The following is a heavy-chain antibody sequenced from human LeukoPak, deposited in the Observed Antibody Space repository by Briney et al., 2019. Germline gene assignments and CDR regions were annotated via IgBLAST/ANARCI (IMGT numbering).Heavy chain of an antibody. CDR1: GYTFTSYY. J-gene: IGHJ3*01. CDR3: ARSPTSIAAAGVSGF. Sequence: ASVKVSCQASGYTFTSYYMHWVRQAPGQGHEWMGIINPSGGSTSYAQKFQGRVTMTRDTSTSTVYMELSSLRSEDTAVYYCARSPTSIAAAGVSGFWGQGTMVTVSS. CDR2: INPSGGST. D-gene: IGHD6-13*01. V-gene: IGHV1-46*01.